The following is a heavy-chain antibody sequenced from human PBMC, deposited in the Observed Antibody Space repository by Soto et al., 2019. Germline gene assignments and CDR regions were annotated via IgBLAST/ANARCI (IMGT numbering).Heavy chain of an antibody. V-gene: IGHV4-34*01. CDR1: GGSFSGYY. CDR2: INNSGST. CDR3: ARGGRRIAARPGGMDV. J-gene: IGHJ6*02. Sequence: QVQLQQWGAGLLKPSETLSLTCAVYGGSFSGYYWSWIRQPPGKGLEWIGEINNSGSTNYNPSLKSRVTISVDTSKNQFSLKLSSVTAADTAVYYCARGGRRIAARPGGMDVWGQGTTVTVSS. D-gene: IGHD6-6*01.